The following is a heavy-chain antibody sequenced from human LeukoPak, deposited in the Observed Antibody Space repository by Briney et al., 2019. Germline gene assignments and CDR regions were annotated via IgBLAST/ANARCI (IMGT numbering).Heavy chain of an antibody. V-gene: IGHV4-4*07. Sequence: SETLSLTCTVSSGSISSYDWSWIRQPAGKGLEWIGRIYTSGSPNYNPSLKSRVTMSVDTSKNQFSLKLSSVTAADTAVYYCARLTSSWYQDWYFDLWGRGTLVTVPS. CDR1: SGSISSYD. D-gene: IGHD6-13*01. J-gene: IGHJ2*01. CDR2: IYTSGSP. CDR3: ARLTSSWYQDWYFDL.